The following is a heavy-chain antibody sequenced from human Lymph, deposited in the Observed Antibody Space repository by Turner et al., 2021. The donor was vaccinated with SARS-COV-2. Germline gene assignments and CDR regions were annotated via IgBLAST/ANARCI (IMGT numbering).Heavy chain of an antibody. CDR3: ARREWGGSLGHIDY. V-gene: IGHV5-51*01. Sequence: EVQLVQSGAEVKKPGESLKISCRPSGYSFTTYWIGWVRQMPGKGLEWIGIIYPGDSETRYSPSIQGQVTISADKSISTAYLQWSSLKASNTAMYYCARREWGGSLGHIDYWGQGTLVTVSS. CDR1: GYSFTTYW. CDR2: IYPGDSET. D-gene: IGHD3-3*01. J-gene: IGHJ4*02.